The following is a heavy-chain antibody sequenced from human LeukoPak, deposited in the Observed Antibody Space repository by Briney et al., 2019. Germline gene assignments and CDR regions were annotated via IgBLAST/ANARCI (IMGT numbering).Heavy chain of an antibody. CDR1: GGSIISTNYY. CDR3: ASTLRFLPYRRFDY. Sequence: SETLSLTCSVSGGSIISTNYYWGWIRQPPGKGLEWIGSIYQGGSGSSYYNPSLKSRVTISGDTSKNHFFLRLSSVTAADTAVYYCASTLRFLPYRRFDYWGQGTLVTVPS. CDR2: IYQGGSGSS. D-gene: IGHD3-3*01. V-gene: IGHV4-39*02. J-gene: IGHJ4*02.